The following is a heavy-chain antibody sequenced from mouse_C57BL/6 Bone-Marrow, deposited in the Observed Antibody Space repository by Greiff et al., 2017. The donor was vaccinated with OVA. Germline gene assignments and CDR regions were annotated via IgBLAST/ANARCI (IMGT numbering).Heavy chain of an antibody. V-gene: IGHV1-72*01. CDR3: ARPRQLRSYYYAMDY. J-gene: IGHJ4*01. CDR2: IDPNSGGT. D-gene: IGHD3-2*02. CDR1: GYTFTSYW. Sequence: QVQLKQPGAELVKPGASVKLSCKASGYTFTSYWMHWVKQRPGRGLEWIGRIDPNSGGTKYNEKFKSKATLTVDKPSSTAYMQLSSLTSEDSAVYYCARPRQLRSYYYAMDYWGQGTSVTVSS.